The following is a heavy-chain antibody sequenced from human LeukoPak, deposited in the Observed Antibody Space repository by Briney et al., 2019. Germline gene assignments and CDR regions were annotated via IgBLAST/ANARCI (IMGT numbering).Heavy chain of an antibody. CDR1: GFTFSSYA. D-gene: IGHD2-15*01. CDR3: ARDRGRTWVQVAN. V-gene: IGHV3-48*03. Sequence: GGSLRLSCAASGFTFSSYAMNWVRQAPGKGLEWVSSISGSGATIYYADSVKGRFTISRDNAKNSLYLQMNSLRAEDTAVYYCARDRGRTWVQVANWGQGTLVTVSS. J-gene: IGHJ4*02. CDR2: ISGSGATI.